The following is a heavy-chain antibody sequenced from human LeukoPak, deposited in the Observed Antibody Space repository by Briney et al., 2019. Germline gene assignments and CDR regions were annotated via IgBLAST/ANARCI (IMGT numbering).Heavy chain of an antibody. J-gene: IGHJ4*02. V-gene: IGHV4-34*01. D-gene: IGHD4-17*01. Sequence: SETLSLTCTVSGGSISGYYWSWIRQPPGKGLEWIGEINHSGSTNYNPSLKSRVTISVDTSKNQFSLKLSSVTAADTAVYYCARGTDTVTKDFDYWGQGTLVTVSS. CDR2: INHSGST. CDR1: GGSISGYY. CDR3: ARGTDTVTKDFDY.